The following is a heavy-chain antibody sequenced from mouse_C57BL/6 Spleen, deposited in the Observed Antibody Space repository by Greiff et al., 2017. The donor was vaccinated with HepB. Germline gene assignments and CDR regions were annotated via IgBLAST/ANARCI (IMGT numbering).Heavy chain of an antibody. V-gene: IGHV1-81*01. D-gene: IGHD2-3*01. CDR2: IYPRSGNT. CDR1: GYTFTSYG. Sequence: VKLQESGAELARPGASVKLSCKASGYTFTSYGISWVKQRTGQGLEWIGEIYPRSGNTYYNEKFKGKATLTADKSSSTAYMELRSLTSEDSAVYFCARGGIYDGYYGFAYWGQGTLVTVSA. J-gene: IGHJ3*01. CDR3: ARGGIYDGYYGFAY.